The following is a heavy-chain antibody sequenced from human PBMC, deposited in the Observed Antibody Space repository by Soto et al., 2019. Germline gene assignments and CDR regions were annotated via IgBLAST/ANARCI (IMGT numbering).Heavy chain of an antibody. D-gene: IGHD2-2*01. CDR2: ISGGGFSI. V-gene: IGHV3-23*01. Sequence: EVQLLESGGGLVQPGGSLRLSCVASGFNFNFYAMNWVRQAPGKGLEWVSTISGGGFSIFYSDSVQGRFTTSRDNLKNTLELDIKKLRAEDAAVYCCTKDRIQDCTSISCCRGADSWGQGTLVTVSS. J-gene: IGHJ4*02. CDR3: TKDRIQDCTSISCCRGADS. CDR1: GFNFNFYA.